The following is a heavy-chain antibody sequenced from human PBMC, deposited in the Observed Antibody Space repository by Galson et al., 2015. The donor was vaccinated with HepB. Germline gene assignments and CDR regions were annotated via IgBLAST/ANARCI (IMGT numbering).Heavy chain of an antibody. Sequence: SVKVSCKASGGTFSSYAISWVRQAPGQGLEWMGGIIPIFGTANYAQKFQGRVTITADESTSTAYMELSSLRSEDTAVYYCARESPYGSGPIGDAFDIWGQGTMVTVSS. CDR3: ARESPYGSGPIGDAFDI. V-gene: IGHV1-69*13. J-gene: IGHJ3*02. CDR2: IIPIFGTA. D-gene: IGHD3-10*01. CDR1: GGTFSSYA.